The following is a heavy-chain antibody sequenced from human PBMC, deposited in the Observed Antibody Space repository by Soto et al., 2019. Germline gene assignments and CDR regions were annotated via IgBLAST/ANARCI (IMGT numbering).Heavy chain of an antibody. CDR3: AKDPGSSGVAAAGNGY. Sequence: EVQLLESGGGLVQPGGSLRLSCAASGFTFSSYAMSWVRQAPGKGLEWVSAISGSGGSTYYADSVKGRFTISRDNSKNTLYLQMNSLRAEDTAVYYCAKDPGSSGVAAAGNGYWGQGTLVTVSS. J-gene: IGHJ4*02. V-gene: IGHV3-23*01. D-gene: IGHD6-13*01. CDR1: GFTFSSYA. CDR2: ISGSGGST.